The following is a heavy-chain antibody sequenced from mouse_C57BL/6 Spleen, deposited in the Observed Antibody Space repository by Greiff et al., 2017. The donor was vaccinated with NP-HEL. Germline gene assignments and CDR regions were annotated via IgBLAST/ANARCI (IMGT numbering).Heavy chain of an antibody. V-gene: IGHV1-55*01. CDR3: ARSDESNPYYYAMDY. CDR2: IYPGSGST. Sequence: QVHVKQPGAELVKPGASVKMSCKASGYTFTSYWITWVKQRPGQGLEWIGYIYPGSGSTNYNEKFKSKATLTADTSSSTAYMQLSSLSSEESAVYYFARSDESNPYYYAMDYWGQGTSVTVSS. D-gene: IGHD2-5*01. J-gene: IGHJ4*01. CDR1: GYTFTSYW.